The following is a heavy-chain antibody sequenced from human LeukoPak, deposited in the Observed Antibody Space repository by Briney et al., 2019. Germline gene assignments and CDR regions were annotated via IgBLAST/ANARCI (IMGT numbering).Heavy chain of an antibody. CDR2: LNGEGRST. CDR1: GFTFSTYW. CDR3: AREANSGYSSGDDAFDI. D-gene: IGHD6-19*01. Sequence: SLRLSCAASGFTFSTYWMHWVRQAPGKGLVWVSRLNGEGRSTSHADSVKGRFTISRDNAKNTLYLQMDSLRAEDTAVYYCAREANSGYSSGDDAFDIWGQGTMVTVSS. J-gene: IGHJ3*02. V-gene: IGHV3-74*01.